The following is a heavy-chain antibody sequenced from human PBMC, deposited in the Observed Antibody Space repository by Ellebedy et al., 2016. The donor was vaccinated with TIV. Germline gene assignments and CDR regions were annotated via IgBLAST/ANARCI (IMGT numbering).Heavy chain of an antibody. CDR1: GYSFTSYW. CDR2: IYPGDSDT. CDR3: ARLFPSWELPSPDYFDY. V-gene: IGHV5-51*01. J-gene: IGHJ4*02. Sequence: GGSLRLSCKGSGYSFTSYWIGWVRQMPGKGLEWMGIIYPGDSDTRYSPSFQGQVTISADKSISTAYLQWSSLKASDTAMYYCARLFPSWELPSPDYFDYWGQGTLVTVSS. D-gene: IGHD1-26*01.